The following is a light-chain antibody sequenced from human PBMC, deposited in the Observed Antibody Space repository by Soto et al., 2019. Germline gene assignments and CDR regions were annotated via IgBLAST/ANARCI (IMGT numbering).Light chain of an antibody. CDR1: QYVSARY. J-gene: IGKJ1*01. Sequence: EIVLTQSPATLSLSPGERATLFCRASQYVSARYLAWYQRKPGQAPRLLIYDASSRATDIPDRFSGSGSGTDFTLTISRLEPEDFAVYFCQQYGSSPPWTFGQGTKVEIK. CDR2: DAS. CDR3: QQYGSSPPWT. V-gene: IGKV3-20*01.